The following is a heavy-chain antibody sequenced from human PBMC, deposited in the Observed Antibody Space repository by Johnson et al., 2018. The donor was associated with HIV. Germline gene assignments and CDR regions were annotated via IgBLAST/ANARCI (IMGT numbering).Heavy chain of an antibody. Sequence: VQLVESGGGVVQPGRSLRLSCAASGFTFSSYWMSWVRQAPGKGLEWVANIKEDGSAQYYVDSVKGRFTISRDNAKNLLFLQVSSLRAEDTAVYYCARDEDGFELWGQGTRVTVSS. CDR2: IKEDGSAQ. V-gene: IGHV3-7*05. CDR1: GFTFSSYW. CDR3: ARDEDGFEL. J-gene: IGHJ3*01.